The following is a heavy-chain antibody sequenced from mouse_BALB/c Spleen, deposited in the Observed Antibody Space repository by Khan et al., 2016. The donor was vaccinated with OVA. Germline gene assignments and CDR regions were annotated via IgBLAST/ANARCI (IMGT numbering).Heavy chain of an antibody. Sequence: VQLKESGPGLVKPSQSLSLTCTVTGYSITSDYAWNWIRQFPGNKLEWMGYISYSGSTSYNPSLKSRISITRDTSKNLFFLQLNSVTTEDTATYYCARGRYRYPFAYWGQGTLVTVSA. CDR3: ARGRYRYPFAY. V-gene: IGHV3-2*02. CDR2: ISYSGST. CDR1: GYSITSDYA. J-gene: IGHJ3*01. D-gene: IGHD2-14*01.